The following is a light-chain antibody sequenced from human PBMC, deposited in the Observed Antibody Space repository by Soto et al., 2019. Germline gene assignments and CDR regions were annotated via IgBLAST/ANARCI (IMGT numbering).Light chain of an antibody. CDR2: GAS. J-gene: IGKJ4*01. CDR1: QTLYNN. CDR3: QQYSNWPLT. V-gene: IGKV3-15*01. Sequence: EIVMTQSPATLSVSPGERVTLSCRASQTLYNNLAWYQQKLGQAPRLLIYGASARATDIPARFSGSGSGTEFTLTISGLQSEDFAISYCQQYSNWPLTFGGGTKVEIK.